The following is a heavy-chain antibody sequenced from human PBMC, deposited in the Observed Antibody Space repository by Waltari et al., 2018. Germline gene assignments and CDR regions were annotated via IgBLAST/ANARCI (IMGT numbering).Heavy chain of an antibody. D-gene: IGHD2-15*01. Sequence: QLQESGPRLVKPSETLSLTCSVSGGSLSSPWWSWIRQPAGKGLEWIGRIYISGTTNKNPSLESRTTVSLDTPKNQFSLKLTSVSAADTAVYYCARQATSWSGFDYWGPGIQVTVSS. CDR2: IYISGTT. J-gene: IGHJ4*02. CDR3: ARQATSWSGFDY. CDR1: GGSLSSPW. V-gene: IGHV4-4*07.